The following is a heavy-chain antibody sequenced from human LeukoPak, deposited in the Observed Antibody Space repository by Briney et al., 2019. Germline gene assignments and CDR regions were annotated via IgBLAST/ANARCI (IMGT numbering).Heavy chain of an antibody. CDR1: GFTFSSYW. CDR2: IKQDGSEK. V-gene: IGHV3-7*01. CDR3: ARPNIVATRGSFGY. D-gene: IGHD5-12*01. Sequence: GGSLRLSCAASGFTFSSYWMSWVRQAPGKGLEWVANIKQDGSEKYYVDSVKGRFTISRDNAKNSLYLQMISLRAEDTAVYYCARPNIVATRGSFGYWGQGTLVTVSS. J-gene: IGHJ4*02.